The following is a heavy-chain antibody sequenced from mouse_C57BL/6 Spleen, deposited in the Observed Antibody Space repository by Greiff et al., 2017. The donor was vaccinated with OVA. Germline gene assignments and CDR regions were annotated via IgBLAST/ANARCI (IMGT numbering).Heavy chain of an antibody. J-gene: IGHJ1*03. CDR1: GFTFSSYG. V-gene: IGHV5-6*01. CDR2: ISSGGSYT. D-gene: IGHD1-1*01. CDR3: ARHHSSGYWYFDV. Sequence: VQLKESGGDLVKPGGSLKLSCAASGFTFSSYGMSWVRQTPDKRLEWVATISSGGSYTYYPDSLKGRFTISGDNATNTLYLQMSSLTSEDTAMYYCARHHSSGYWYFDVWGTGTTVTVSS.